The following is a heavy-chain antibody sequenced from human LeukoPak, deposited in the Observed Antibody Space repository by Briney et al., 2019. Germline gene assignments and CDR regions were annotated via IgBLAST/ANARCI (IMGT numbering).Heavy chain of an antibody. CDR1: GFTFSSYA. J-gene: IGHJ4*02. CDR3: ARDGERGYSYGYSGGRFDY. D-gene: IGHD5-18*01. CDR2: ISYDGSNK. V-gene: IGHV3-30-3*01. Sequence: GRSLRLSCAASGFTFSSYAMHWVRQAPGKGLEWVAVISYDGSNKYCADSVKGRFTISRDNSKNTLYLQMNSLRAEDTAVYYCARDGERGYSYGYSGGRFDYWGQGTLVTVSS.